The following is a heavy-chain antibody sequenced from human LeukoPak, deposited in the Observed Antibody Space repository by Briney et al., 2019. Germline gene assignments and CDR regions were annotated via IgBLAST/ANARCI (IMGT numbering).Heavy chain of an antibody. CDR2: INPSGGST. V-gene: IGHV1-46*01. CDR3: ARNDYGERRPLLTYQFDY. J-gene: IGHJ4*02. CDR1: GYTFTSYY. D-gene: IGHD4-17*01. Sequence: ASVKVSCKVFGYTFTSYYMHWVRQAPGQGLEWMGIINPSGGSTSYAQKFQGRVTMTRDTSTSTVYMELSSLRSEDTAVYYCARNDYGERRPLLTYQFDYWGQGTLVTVSS.